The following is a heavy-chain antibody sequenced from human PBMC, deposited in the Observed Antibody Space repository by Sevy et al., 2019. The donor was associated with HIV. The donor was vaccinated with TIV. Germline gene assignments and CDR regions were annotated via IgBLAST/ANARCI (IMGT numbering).Heavy chain of an antibody. D-gene: IGHD2-15*01. CDR1: GYTFTGYY. Sequence: ASVKVSCKASGYTFTGYYMHWVRQAPGQGLEWMGWINPNSGGTNYAQKFQGRVTMTRDTSISTAYMGLSRLRSDDTAVYYCARDGDYCSGGSFLWCGMDVWGQGTTVTVSS. J-gene: IGHJ6*02. CDR2: INPNSGGT. CDR3: ARDGDYCSGGSFLWCGMDV. V-gene: IGHV1-2*02.